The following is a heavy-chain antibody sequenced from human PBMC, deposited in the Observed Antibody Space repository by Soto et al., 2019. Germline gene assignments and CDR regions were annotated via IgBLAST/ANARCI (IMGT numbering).Heavy chain of an antibody. CDR3: ARDGTLYDFQYYFDY. Sequence: QVQLVESGGGVVQPGRSLRLSCAASGFTFSSYAMHWVRQAPGKGLECVAVISYDGSNKYYADSVKGRFTISRDNSKNTLYLQMNSLRAEDTAVYYCARDGTLYDFQYYFDYWGQGTLVTVSS. D-gene: IGHD3-3*01. V-gene: IGHV3-30-3*01. CDR1: GFTFSSYA. J-gene: IGHJ4*02. CDR2: ISYDGSNK.